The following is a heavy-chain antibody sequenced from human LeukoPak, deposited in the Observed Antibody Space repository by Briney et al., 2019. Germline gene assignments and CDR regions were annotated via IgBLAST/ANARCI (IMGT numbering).Heavy chain of an antibody. CDR1: GYTFTSYY. D-gene: IGHD3-3*01. V-gene: IGHV1-46*01. Sequence: ASVKVSCKASGYTFTSYYMHWVRQAPGQGLEWMGIINPSGGSTSYAQKFQGRVTMTRDTSTSTVYMELSSLRSEDTAVYYCAKAPNYDFWSGYYYFDYWGQGTLVTVSS. J-gene: IGHJ4*02. CDR2: INPSGGST. CDR3: AKAPNYDFWSGYYYFDY.